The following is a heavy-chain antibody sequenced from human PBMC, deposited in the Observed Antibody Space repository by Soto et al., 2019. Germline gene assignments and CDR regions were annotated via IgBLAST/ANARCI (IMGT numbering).Heavy chain of an antibody. CDR3: VKDRYVDY. CDR1: GFTFSSYA. V-gene: IGHV3-64D*06. Sequence: SLRLSCSVSGFTFSSYAMHWVRQAPGKGLEYVASISSEGASTYHADSVKGRFIISRDNSKNTLYLQMSSLRAEDTAVYYCVKDRYVDYWGQGILVTVSS. CDR2: ISSEGAST. J-gene: IGHJ4*02.